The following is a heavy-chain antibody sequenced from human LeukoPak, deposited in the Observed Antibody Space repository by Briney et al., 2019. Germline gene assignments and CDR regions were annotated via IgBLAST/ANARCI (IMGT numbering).Heavy chain of an antibody. CDR3: ARGGIAVAGNWFDP. D-gene: IGHD6-19*01. CDR1: GYTFTDYY. J-gene: IGHJ5*02. CDR2: INPNIGVT. Sequence: ASVRVSCKASGYTFTDYYVHWVRQAPGQGLEWMGWINPNIGVTNYAQKFQGGVTMTRDTSITTAYMELSSLRSEDTAVYYCARGGIAVAGNWFDPWGQGTLVTVSS. V-gene: IGHV1-2*02.